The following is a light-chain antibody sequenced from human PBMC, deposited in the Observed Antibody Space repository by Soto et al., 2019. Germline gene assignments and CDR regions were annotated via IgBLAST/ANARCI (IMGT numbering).Light chain of an antibody. CDR1: QTISSW. V-gene: IGKV1-5*03. J-gene: IGKJ1*01. CDR2: KAS. CDR3: QHYNSYSEA. Sequence: IQVALSPSTLTGSVGDRVTITCRASQTISSWLAWYQQKPGKAPKLLIYKASTLKSGVPSRYSGSGSGTEFTLTISSLQPDDFATYYCQHYNSYSEAFGQGAKV.